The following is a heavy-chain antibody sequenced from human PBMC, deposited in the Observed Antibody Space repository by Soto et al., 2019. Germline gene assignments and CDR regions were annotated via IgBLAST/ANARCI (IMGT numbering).Heavy chain of an antibody. D-gene: IGHD4-17*01. J-gene: IGHJ6*02. V-gene: IGHV1-2*04. CDR3: ARARYGDPRYYYYYGMDV. Sequence: ASVKVSCKASGYTFTDYYMHWVRQAPGQGLERKGWINPNSGGTNYAQKFQGWVTMTRDTSISTAYMGLSRLRSDDTAVYYCARARYGDPRYYYYYGMDVWGQGTTVTVSS. CDR2: INPNSGGT. CDR1: GYTFTDYY.